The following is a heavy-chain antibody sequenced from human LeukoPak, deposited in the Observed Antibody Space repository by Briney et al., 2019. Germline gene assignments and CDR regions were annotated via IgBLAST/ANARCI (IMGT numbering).Heavy chain of an antibody. J-gene: IGHJ5*02. CDR3: ARYKSSSWWTTENWFDP. CDR2: FDPEDGET. D-gene: IGHD6-13*01. V-gene: IGHV1-24*01. CDR1: GYTLTELS. Sequence: ASVKVSCKVSGYTLTELSMHWARQAPGKGLEWMGGFDPEDGETIYAQKFQGRVTMTEDTSTSTAYMELRSLRSDDTAVYYCARYKSSSWWTTENWFDPWGQGTLVTVSS.